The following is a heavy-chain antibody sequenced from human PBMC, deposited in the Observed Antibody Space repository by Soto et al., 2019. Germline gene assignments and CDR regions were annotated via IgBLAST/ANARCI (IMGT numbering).Heavy chain of an antibody. J-gene: IGHJ5*02. Sequence: QVQLVQSGAEVKKPGSSVKVSCKASGGTFNSYAISWLRQAPGQGLEWMGEIIPISGTANYAQKLQGRVTXXADESTSTAYMELSSLPSEDTAVYYCARAGHWYDPWGQGTLVSVSS. CDR3: ARAGHWYDP. CDR1: GGTFNSYA. CDR2: IIPISGTA. V-gene: IGHV1-69*12.